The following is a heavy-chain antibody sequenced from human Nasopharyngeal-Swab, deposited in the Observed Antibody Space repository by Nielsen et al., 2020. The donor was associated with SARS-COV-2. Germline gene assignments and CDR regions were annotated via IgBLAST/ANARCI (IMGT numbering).Heavy chain of an antibody. CDR1: GYTFTSYD. CDR2: MNPNSGNT. Sequence: ASVKVSCKASGYTFTSYDINWVRQATGQGLEWMGWMNPNSGNTGYAQKFQGRVTMTRSTSISTAYMELSSLRSEDTAVYYCAREGQQLVLDYYGMDVWGQGTTVTVSS. CDR3: AREGQQLVLDYYGMDV. V-gene: IGHV1-8*01. J-gene: IGHJ6*02. D-gene: IGHD6-13*01.